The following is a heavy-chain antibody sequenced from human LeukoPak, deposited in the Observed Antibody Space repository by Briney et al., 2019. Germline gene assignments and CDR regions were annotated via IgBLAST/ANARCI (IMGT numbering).Heavy chain of an antibody. CDR1: GGSISSYY. Sequence: TTSETLSLTCTVSGGSISSYYWSWIRQPPGKGLEWIGYIYYSGSTNYNPSLKSRVTISVDTSKNQFSLKLSSVTAADTAVYYCARDTDSSSWFRRFDPWGQGTLVTVPS. J-gene: IGHJ5*02. V-gene: IGHV4-59*01. CDR3: ARDTDSSSWFRRFDP. D-gene: IGHD6-13*01. CDR2: IYYSGST.